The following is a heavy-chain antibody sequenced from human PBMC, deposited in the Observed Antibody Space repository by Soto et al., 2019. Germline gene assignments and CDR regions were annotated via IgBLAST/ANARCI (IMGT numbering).Heavy chain of an antibody. CDR2: INPVTGDT. CDR3: ATDLGTMVRGVVVYFYAMDV. Sequence: ASVKVSCKASGYTFTSYVIHWVRQAPGQSLEWMGWINPVTGDTKYSQKFQGRVTITRDTSASTAYMELSSLRSEDTAVYYCATDLGTMVRGVVVYFYAMDVWGQGTTVTVSS. V-gene: IGHV1-3*01. CDR1: GYTFTSYV. J-gene: IGHJ6*02. D-gene: IGHD3-10*01.